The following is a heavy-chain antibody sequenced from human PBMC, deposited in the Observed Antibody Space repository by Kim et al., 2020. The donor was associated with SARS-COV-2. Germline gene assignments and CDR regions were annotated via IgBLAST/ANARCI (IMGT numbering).Heavy chain of an antibody. D-gene: IGHD1-26*01. CDR3: ARWGSVGATNSGFYYFDY. Sequence: SETLSLTCTVSGGSISSYYWSWIRQPPGKGLEWIGYIYYSGSTNYNPSLKSRVTISVDTSKNQFSLKLSSVTAADTAVYYCARWGSVGATNSGFYYFDYWGQGTLVTVSS. CDR2: IYYSGST. J-gene: IGHJ4*02. CDR1: GGSISSYY. V-gene: IGHV4-59*01.